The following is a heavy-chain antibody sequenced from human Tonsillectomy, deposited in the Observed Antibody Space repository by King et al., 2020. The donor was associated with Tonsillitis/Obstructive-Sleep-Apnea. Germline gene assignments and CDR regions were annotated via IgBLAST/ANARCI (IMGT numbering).Heavy chain of an antibody. CDR1: GGSISSSSYY. J-gene: IGHJ4*02. Sequence: LQLQESGPGLVKPSETLSLTCTVSGGSISSSSYYWGWIRQPPGKGLEWIGSIYYSGSTYYNPSLKSRVTISVDTSKNQFSLKLSSVTAADTAVYCCARSGYYDFWSGYSPFDYWGQGTLVTVSS. CDR2: IYYSGST. D-gene: IGHD3-3*01. CDR3: ARSGYYDFWSGYSPFDY. V-gene: IGHV4-39*01.